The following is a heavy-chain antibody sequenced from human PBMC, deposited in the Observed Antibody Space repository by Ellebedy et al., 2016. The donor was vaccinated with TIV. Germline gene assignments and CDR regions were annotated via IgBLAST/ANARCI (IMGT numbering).Heavy chain of an antibody. J-gene: IGHJ4*02. CDR2: MYTSGST. V-gene: IGHV4-4*07. CDR1: GGSISDYY. Sequence: GSLRLXXTVSGGSISDYYWSWIRQTAGKGLEWIGRMYTSGSTTYNPSLKSRATMSVDTSKNQFSLRLTSVTAADTAVYFCARGIPIAVTSAERFWGQGTLVTVSS. D-gene: IGHD6-19*01. CDR3: ARGIPIAVTSAERF.